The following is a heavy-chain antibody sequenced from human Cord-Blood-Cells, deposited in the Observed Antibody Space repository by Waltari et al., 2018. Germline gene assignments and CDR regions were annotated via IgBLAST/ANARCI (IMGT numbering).Heavy chain of an antibody. Sequence: EVQLVESGGGLVKPGGSLSLSCAASGFPFRSYSMNWGRQAPGKGLEWVSSISSSSSYIYYADSVKGRFTISRDNAKNSLYLQMNSLRAEDTAVYYCARDSSSSWYYYYGMDVWGQGTTVTVSS. D-gene: IGHD6-13*01. CDR1: GFPFRSYS. J-gene: IGHJ6*02. V-gene: IGHV3-21*01. CDR2: ISSSSSYI. CDR3: ARDSSSSWYYYYGMDV.